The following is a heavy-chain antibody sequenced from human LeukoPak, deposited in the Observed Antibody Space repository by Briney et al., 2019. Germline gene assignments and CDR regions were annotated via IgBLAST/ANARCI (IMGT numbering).Heavy chain of an antibody. CDR1: GGSLSSSTYY. V-gene: IGHV4-39*07. CDR3: ARGPDDAFDI. Sequence: SETLSLTCTVSGGSLSSSTYYWGWVRQPPGTGLEWLGSIYYSGSTYYNPSLKSRVTMSVDTSKNQFSLKLSSVTAADTAVYYCARGPDDAFDIWGQGTMVTVSS. J-gene: IGHJ3*02. CDR2: IYYSGST.